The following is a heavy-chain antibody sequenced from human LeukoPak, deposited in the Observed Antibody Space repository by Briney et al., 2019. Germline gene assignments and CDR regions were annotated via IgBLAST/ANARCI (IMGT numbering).Heavy chain of an antibody. V-gene: IGHV4-38-2*01. CDR1: GSSIISGYY. CDR3: ATLPDY. Sequence: PSETLSLTCAVSGSSIISGYYWAWIRQPPGKGLEWIGSIYHSRRSYYNPSLKTRVTISVDTSKNQFSLKLSSVTAADTAVYYCATLPDYWGQGTLVTVSS. CDR2: IYHSRRS. J-gene: IGHJ4*02.